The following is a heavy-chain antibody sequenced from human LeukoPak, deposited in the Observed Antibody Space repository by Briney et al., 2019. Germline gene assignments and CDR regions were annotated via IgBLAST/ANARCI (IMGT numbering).Heavy chain of an antibody. CDR1: GGTFSSYA. CDR2: IIPILGTA. Sequence: ASVKVPCKASGGTFSSYAISWVRQAPGQGLEWMGGIIPILGTANYAQKFQGRVTITADESTSTAYMELSSLRSEDTAVYYCATDRIAVAGSFIGYWGQGTLVTVSS. CDR3: ATDRIAVAGSFIGY. V-gene: IGHV1-69*13. J-gene: IGHJ4*02. D-gene: IGHD6-19*01.